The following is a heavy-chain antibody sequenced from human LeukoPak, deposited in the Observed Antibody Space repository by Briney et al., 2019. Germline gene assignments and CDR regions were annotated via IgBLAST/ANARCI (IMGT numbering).Heavy chain of an antibody. J-gene: IGHJ6*03. D-gene: IGHD5-24*01. Sequence: PGGSLRLSCAASGFTFDDYAMHWVRQAPGKGLEWVSLISWDGGSTYYADSVKGRFTISRDNSKNSLYLQMNSLRAEDTALYYCAKDGEMATIPPFHYYYYYMDVWGKGTTVTVSS. CDR3: AKDGEMATIPPFHYYYYYMDV. CDR1: GFTFDDYA. CDR2: ISWDGGST. V-gene: IGHV3-43D*03.